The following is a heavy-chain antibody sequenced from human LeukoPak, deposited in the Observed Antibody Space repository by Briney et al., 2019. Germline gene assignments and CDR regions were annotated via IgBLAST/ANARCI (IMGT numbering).Heavy chain of an antibody. J-gene: IGHJ4*02. CDR3: AREHYDSSGYPPYFDY. Sequence: PSETLSLTCTVSGGSISSYYWSWIRQPPGKGLEWIGYVYYSGSTNYNPSLKSRVTISVDTSKNQFSLKLSSVTAADTAVYYCAREHYDSSGYPPYFDYWGQGTLVTVSS. CDR2: VYYSGST. D-gene: IGHD3-22*01. CDR1: GGSISSYY. V-gene: IGHV4-59*08.